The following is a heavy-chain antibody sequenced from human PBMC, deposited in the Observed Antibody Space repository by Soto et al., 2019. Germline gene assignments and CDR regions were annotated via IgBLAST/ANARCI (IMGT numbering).Heavy chain of an antibody. CDR2: VYSSGST. CDR3: ARHGGGGSGWYDY. CDR1: GGSISGYY. V-gene: IGHV4-59*08. Sequence: QVQLQESGPGLVKPSETLSLICSVSGGSISGYYWSWIRQPPGEGLEWIGYVYSSGSTNYNPSLQSRLTISVDTSKDQVSLKSNSVTAADTAFYYCARHGGGGSGWYDYWGQGTLVTVSS. D-gene: IGHD6-19*01. J-gene: IGHJ4*02.